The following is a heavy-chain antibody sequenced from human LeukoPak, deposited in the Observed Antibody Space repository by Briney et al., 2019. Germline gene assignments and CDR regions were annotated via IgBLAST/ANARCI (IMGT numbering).Heavy chain of an antibody. V-gene: IGHV3-23*01. CDR2: ISGSGGST. CDR1: GFTFSSYG. Sequence: GGTLRLSCAASGFTFSSYGMSWVRQAPGKGLEWVSAISGSGGSTYYADSVKGRFTISRDNSKNTLYLQMNSLRAEDTAVYYCAKDQVAVAGTYAFDIWGQGTMVTVSS. D-gene: IGHD6-19*01. CDR3: AKDQVAVAGTYAFDI. J-gene: IGHJ3*02.